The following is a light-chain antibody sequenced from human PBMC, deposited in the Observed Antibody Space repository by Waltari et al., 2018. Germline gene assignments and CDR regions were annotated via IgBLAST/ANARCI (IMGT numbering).Light chain of an antibody. CDR2: DAS. CDR1: QGITTY. V-gene: IGKV1-9*01. J-gene: IGKJ3*01. CDR3: QQLNNYPFT. Sequence: DMPLTQSPSFLSASVGDRVTITCRASQGITTYLAWYQQKTGKAPKLLIYDASTLQGGVPSRFSGSGSGTEFTLTISSLQPEDFATYYCQQLNNYPFTFGPGTKVHIK.